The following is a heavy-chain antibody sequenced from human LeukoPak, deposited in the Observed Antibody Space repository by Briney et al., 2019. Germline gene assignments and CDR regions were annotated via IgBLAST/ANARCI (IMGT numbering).Heavy chain of an antibody. D-gene: IGHD2-2*01. CDR1: GASIGSYY. CDR2: IYNAGTT. V-gene: IGHV4-59*08. CDR3: ARHERDTSWYYFDY. J-gene: IGHJ4*02. Sequence: SETLSLTCTVPGASIGSYYWRLIRQPPGKGLEWLGYIYNAGTTNYSPSLQSRLNITVDTSKNQFPLKLSSVTAADTAVYYCARHERDTSWYYFDYWGQGTLVTVSS.